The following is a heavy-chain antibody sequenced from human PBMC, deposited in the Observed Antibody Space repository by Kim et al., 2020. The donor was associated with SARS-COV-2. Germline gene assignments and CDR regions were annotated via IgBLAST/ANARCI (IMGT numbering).Heavy chain of an antibody. V-gene: IGHV3-23*01. D-gene: IGHD2-2*01. CDR2: ISGSGGST. Sequence: GGSMRLSCAASGFTFSSYAMSWVRQAPGKGLEWVSAISGSGGSTYYADSVKGRFTISRDNSKNTLYLQMNSLRAEDTAVYYCAKVGIEVVPAGYFDYWGQGTLVTVSS. CDR3: AKVGIEVVPAGYFDY. CDR1: GFTFSSYA. J-gene: IGHJ4*02.